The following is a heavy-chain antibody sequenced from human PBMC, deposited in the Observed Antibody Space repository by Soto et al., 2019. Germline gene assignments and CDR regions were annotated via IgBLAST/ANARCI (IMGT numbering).Heavy chain of an antibody. CDR2: IYWNDDK. Sequence: SGPTLVNPTQTLTLTCTFSGFSLTSGVGVAWIRQPPGKALEWLALIYWNDDKRYSPSLKSRLTITKDTSKNQVVLTMTGMDPVDTATYYCAHRQWSYTKSEIFDYWGQGTLVTVSS. J-gene: IGHJ4*02. CDR1: GFSLTSGVG. D-gene: IGHD2-2*02. CDR3: AHRQWSYTKSEIFDY. V-gene: IGHV2-5*01.